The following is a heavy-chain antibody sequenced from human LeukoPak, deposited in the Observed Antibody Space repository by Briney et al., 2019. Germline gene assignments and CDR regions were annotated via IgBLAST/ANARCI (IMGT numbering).Heavy chain of an antibody. CDR2: INSDGSST. J-gene: IGHJ4*02. V-gene: IGHV3-74*01. CDR3: AREQMATINYFDY. D-gene: IGHD5-24*01. Sequence: GGSLRLSCAASGFTFSSYWMHWVRQAPGKGLVWVSRINSDGSSTSYADSVKGRFTISRDNGKNTLYLQMNSLRAEDTAVYYCAREQMATINYFDYWGQGTLVTVSS. CDR1: GFTFSSYW.